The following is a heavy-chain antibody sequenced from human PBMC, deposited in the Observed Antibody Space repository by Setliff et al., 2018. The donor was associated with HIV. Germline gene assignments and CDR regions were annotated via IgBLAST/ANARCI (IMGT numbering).Heavy chain of an antibody. Sequence: SETLSLTCTVSGDSISSYYWSWIRQPPGKGLEWIGYIYTSGITDYNPSLKSRVTISGDTSKNQFSLKLSSVTAADTAVYYCARDRRGYFYGSGSCYMDVWGTGTTVTVSS. J-gene: IGHJ6*03. CDR3: ARDRRGYFYGSGSCYMDV. CDR2: IYTSGIT. D-gene: IGHD3-10*01. CDR1: GDSISSYY. V-gene: IGHV4-4*08.